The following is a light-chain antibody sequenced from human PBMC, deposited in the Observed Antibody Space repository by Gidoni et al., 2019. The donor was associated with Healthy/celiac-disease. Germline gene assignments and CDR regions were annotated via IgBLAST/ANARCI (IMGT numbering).Light chain of an antibody. J-gene: IGLJ3*02. CDR1: SSNIGSNT. CDR3: AAWDDSLNGRV. V-gene: IGLV1-44*01. CDR2: SNN. Sequence: QSVLTQSPSASGTHGQRVTISCSGSSSNIGSNTVNWYQQLPGTAPKLLIYSNNQRPSGVPDRFSGSKSGTSASLAISGLQSEDEADYYCAAWDDSLNGRVFGGGTKLTVL.